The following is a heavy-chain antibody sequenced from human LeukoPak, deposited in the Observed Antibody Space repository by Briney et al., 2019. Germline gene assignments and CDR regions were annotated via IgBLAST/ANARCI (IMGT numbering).Heavy chain of an antibody. J-gene: IGHJ4*02. CDR3: AKWGCSGGSCYPFDY. CDR2: ISGSRNST. Sequence: GGSLRLSCAASGFTFSNNAMGWVRQAPGKGLEWVSAISGSRNSTYYAESVKGRFIISRDNSKNTLYLQMNSLRVEDTAVYYCAKWGCSGGSCYPFDYWGQGTLVTVSS. D-gene: IGHD2-15*01. CDR1: GFTFSNNA. V-gene: IGHV3-23*01.